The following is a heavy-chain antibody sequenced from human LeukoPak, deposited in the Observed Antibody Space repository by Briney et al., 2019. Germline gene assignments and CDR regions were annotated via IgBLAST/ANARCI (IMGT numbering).Heavy chain of an antibody. D-gene: IGHD4-17*01. CDR2: INHSGST. Sequence: PSETLSLTCTVSGYSISSDYYWSWIRPPPGKGLEWIGEINHSGSTNYNPSLKSRVTISVDTSENQFSLKLSSVTAADTAIYYCTREYGFMTTVFHAFDIWGQGTVVTVSS. CDR3: TREYGFMTTVFHAFDI. CDR1: GYSISSDYY. J-gene: IGHJ3*02. V-gene: IGHV4-38-2*02.